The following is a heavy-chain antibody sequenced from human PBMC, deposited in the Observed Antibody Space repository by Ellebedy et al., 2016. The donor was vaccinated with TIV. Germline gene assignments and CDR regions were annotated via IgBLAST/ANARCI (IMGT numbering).Heavy chain of an antibody. CDR2: INSDGSST. CDR3: ARDMNSGWYSTRLYGMDV. V-gene: IGHV3-74*01. J-gene: IGHJ6*02. D-gene: IGHD6-19*01. Sequence: PGGSLRLSCAASGFTFSSYWMHWVRQAPGKGLVWVSRINSDGSSTSYADSVKGRFTISRDNAKNTLYLQMNSLRAEDTAVYYCARDMNSGWYSTRLYGMDVWGQGTTVTVSS. CDR1: GFTFSSYW.